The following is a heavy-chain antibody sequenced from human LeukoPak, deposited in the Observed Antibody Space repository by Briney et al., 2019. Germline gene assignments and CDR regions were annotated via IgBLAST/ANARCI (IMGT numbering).Heavy chain of an antibody. CDR1: GGTFNTSA. D-gene: IGHD4-17*01. Sequence: SVKVSCKTSGGTFNTSAISWVRQAPGQGLEWLGGIMPLFGTAGYAQKFQGRVTITKDESTRTVYLELTSLTSDDTAVYYCARDVHGDYGSGWFDPWGQGTLVSASS. CDR3: ARDVHGDYGSGWFDP. CDR2: IMPLFGTA. J-gene: IGHJ5*02. V-gene: IGHV1-69*05.